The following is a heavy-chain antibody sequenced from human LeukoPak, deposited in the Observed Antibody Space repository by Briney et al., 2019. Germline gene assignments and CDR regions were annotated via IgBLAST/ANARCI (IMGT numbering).Heavy chain of an antibody. J-gene: IGHJ5*02. CDR3: TRSTTVTSNWFDP. Sequence: GGSLRLSCTASGYTFGDYAMSWVRQAPGKGLEWVGFIRSKAYGGTTEYAASVKGRFTISRDDSKSIAYLQMNSLKTEDTAVYYCTRSTTVTSNWFDPWSQGTLVTVSS. V-gene: IGHV3-49*04. CDR2: IRSKAYGGTT. CDR1: GYTFGDYA. D-gene: IGHD4-17*01.